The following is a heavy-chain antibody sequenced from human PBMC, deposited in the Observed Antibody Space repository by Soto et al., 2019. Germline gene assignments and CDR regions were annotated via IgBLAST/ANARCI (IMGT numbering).Heavy chain of an antibody. J-gene: IGHJ4*02. CDR3: AHKCGSSGYSVDY. D-gene: IGHD3-22*01. V-gene: IGHV2-5*02. Sequence: SGTTLVNPTQTLTRAGTFSGFSLSTSGVGVGWIRQPPGKALEWLSLISWADDKRYSRSLKSRLTIHKDTSKNQVVLTMTNMDPVEPATYYWAHKCGSSGYSVDYSGQATLVTASS. CDR2: ISWADDK. CDR1: GFSLSTSGVG.